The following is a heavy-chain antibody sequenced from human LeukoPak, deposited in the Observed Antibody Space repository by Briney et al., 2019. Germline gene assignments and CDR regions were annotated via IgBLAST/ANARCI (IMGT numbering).Heavy chain of an antibody. D-gene: IGHD3-3*01. V-gene: IGHV4-34*01. J-gene: IGHJ6*03. CDR2: INHSGST. CDR3: ARNARYYDFWSGSHYYYYYMDV. Sequence: SETLSLTCAVYGGSFSGYYWSWIRQPPGEGLEWRGEINHSGSTNYNPSLKSRVTISVDTSKNQFSLKLSSVTAADTAVYYCARNARYYDFWSGSHYYYYYMDVWGEGTTVTVSS. CDR1: GGSFSGYY.